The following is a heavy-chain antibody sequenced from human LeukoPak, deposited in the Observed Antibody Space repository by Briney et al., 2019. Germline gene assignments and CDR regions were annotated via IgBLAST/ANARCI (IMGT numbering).Heavy chain of an antibody. CDR1: GFTFSSYW. Sequence: GGSLRLSCAASGFTFSSYWMNWARQAPGKGLEWVASINHNGNVNYYVDSVKGRFTISRDNSKNTLYLQMNSLRAEDTAVYYCAKSGIAAAWGQGTLVTVSS. V-gene: IGHV3-7*01. CDR2: INHNGNVN. J-gene: IGHJ4*02. CDR3: AKSGIAAA. D-gene: IGHD6-13*01.